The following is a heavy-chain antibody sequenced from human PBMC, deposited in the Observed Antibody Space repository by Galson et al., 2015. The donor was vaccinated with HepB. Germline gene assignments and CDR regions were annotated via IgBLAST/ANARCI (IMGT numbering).Heavy chain of an antibody. J-gene: IGHJ6*02. CDR2: ISSSSSYI. CDR1: GFTFSSYS. CDR3: AREPPLLRLDDYYYYGMDV. D-gene: IGHD3-10*01. Sequence: SLRLSCAASGFTFSSYSMNWVRQAPGKGLEWVSSISSSSSYIYYVDSVKGRFTISRDNAKNSLYLQMNSLRAEDTAVYYCAREPPLLRLDDYYYYGMDVWGQGTTVTVSS. V-gene: IGHV3-21*01.